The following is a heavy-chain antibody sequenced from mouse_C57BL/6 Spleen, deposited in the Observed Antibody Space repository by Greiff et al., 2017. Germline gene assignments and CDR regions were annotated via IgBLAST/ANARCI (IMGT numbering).Heavy chain of an antibody. CDR1: GFTFSDYG. CDR3: ARGSNYKKNAMDY. Sequence: EVKLVESGGGLVKPGGSLKLSCAASGFTFSDYGMHWVRQAPEKGLEWVAYISSGSSTIYYADTVKGRFTISRDTAKNTRYLQMTSLRSEDTAMYYCARGSNYKKNAMDYWGQGTSVTVSS. J-gene: IGHJ4*01. V-gene: IGHV5-17*01. D-gene: IGHD2-5*01. CDR2: ISSGSSTI.